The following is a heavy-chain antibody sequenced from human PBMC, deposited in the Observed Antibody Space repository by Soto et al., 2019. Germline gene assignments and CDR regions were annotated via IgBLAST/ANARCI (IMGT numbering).Heavy chain of an antibody. CDR1: GGTFSSYT. J-gene: IGHJ4*02. CDR3: ARADCSGGSCYSDY. CDR2: IIPILGIA. Sequence: QVQLVQSGAEVKKPGSSVKVSCKASGGTFSSYTISWVRQAPGQGLEWMGRIIPILGIANYAQKFQGRVTITADKSTSTAYMELSSLRSEDTAVYYCARADCSGGSCYSDYWGQGTLVTVSS. D-gene: IGHD2-15*01. V-gene: IGHV1-69*02.